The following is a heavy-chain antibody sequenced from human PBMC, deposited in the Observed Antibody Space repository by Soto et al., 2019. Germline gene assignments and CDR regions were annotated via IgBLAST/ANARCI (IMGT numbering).Heavy chain of an antibody. CDR1: GFTFSSYW. Sequence: GGSLRLSCAASGFTFSSYWMHWARQAPGKGLVWVSRINTDGTSTSYADSVKGRFTISRDNAKNTLFLQMNSLRAEDTAVYYCARSTWELDYWGQGTLVTVSS. CDR3: ARSTWELDY. V-gene: IGHV3-74*01. CDR2: INTDGTST. J-gene: IGHJ4*02. D-gene: IGHD1-26*01.